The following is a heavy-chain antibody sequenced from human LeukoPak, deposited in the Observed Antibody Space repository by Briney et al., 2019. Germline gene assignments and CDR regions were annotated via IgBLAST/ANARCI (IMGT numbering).Heavy chain of an antibody. CDR1: GGSISSSSYY. Sequence: PSETLSLTCTVSGGSISSSSYYWGWIRQPPGKGLEWIGSIYYSGSTYYNPSLKSRVTISVDTSKNQFSLKLSSVTAADTAVYYCASSDYGDYDWFDPWGQGTLVTVSS. V-gene: IGHV4-39*07. CDR2: IYYSGST. D-gene: IGHD4-17*01. CDR3: ASSDYGDYDWFDP. J-gene: IGHJ5*02.